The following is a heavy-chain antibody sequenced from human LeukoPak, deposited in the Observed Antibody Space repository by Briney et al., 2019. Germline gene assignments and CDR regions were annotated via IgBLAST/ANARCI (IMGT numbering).Heavy chain of an antibody. D-gene: IGHD4-11*01. J-gene: IGHJ4*02. Sequence: GGSLRLSCAASGFTFSSYAMHWVRQAPGNGLEWVAVISYDGSNKYYADSVKGRFTISRDNSKDTLYLQMNSLRAEDTAVYYCARALNLGTTDSYWGQGILVIVSS. CDR3: ARALNLGTTDSY. CDR1: GFTFSSYA. V-gene: IGHV3-30-3*01. CDR2: ISYDGSNK.